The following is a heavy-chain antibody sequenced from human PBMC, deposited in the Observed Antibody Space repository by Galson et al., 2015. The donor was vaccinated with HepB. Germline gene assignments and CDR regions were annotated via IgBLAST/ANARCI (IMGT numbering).Heavy chain of an antibody. D-gene: IGHD2-2*01. J-gene: IGHJ6*02. CDR2: IDPSDSYT. V-gene: IGHV5-10-1*01. CDR1: GYSFTSYW. Sequence: QSGAEVKKPGESLRISCKGSGYSFTSYWISWVRQMPGKGLEWMGRIDPSDSYTNYSPSFQGHVTISADKSISTAYLQWSSLKASDTAMYYCARLFVVVPAAVHYYYYYGMDVWGQGTTVTVSS. CDR3: ARLFVVVPAAVHYYYYYGMDV.